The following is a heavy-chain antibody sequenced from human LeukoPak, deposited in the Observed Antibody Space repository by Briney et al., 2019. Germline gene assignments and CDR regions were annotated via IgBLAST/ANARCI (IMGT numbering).Heavy chain of an antibody. J-gene: IGHJ4*02. CDR1: GYTFTSYG. D-gene: IGHD2-21*01. Sequence: ASVKVSCKSSGYTFTSYGISWVRQAPGQGLEWMGWISPYNGNTNYASKLQGRVNMNTDTATSTAYMELTSLTSDDTAVYYCARERQCGYWGQGTLVTVSS. CDR3: ARERQCGY. CDR2: ISPYNGNT. V-gene: IGHV1-18*01.